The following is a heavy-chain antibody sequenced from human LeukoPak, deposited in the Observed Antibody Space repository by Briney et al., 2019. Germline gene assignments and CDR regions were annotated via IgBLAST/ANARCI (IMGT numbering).Heavy chain of an antibody. J-gene: IGHJ4*02. CDR3: ARVGDGYSVNYFDC. D-gene: IGHD5-24*01. Sequence: GGSLTLSCAASGFTFSNYNMNWVRQAPGKGLEWVSYISSTSSTVYYADSVKGRFTVSRDNAKNSLYLQMNSLRDEDTAMFYCARVGDGYSVNYFDCWGQGTLVTVSS. V-gene: IGHV3-48*02. CDR2: ISSTSSTV. CDR1: GFTFSNYN.